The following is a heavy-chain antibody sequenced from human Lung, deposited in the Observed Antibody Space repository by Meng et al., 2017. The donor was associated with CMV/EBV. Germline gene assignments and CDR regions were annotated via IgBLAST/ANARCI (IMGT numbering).Heavy chain of an antibody. CDR2: IYGDDEK. V-gene: IGHV2-5*02. D-gene: IGHD6-6*01. J-gene: IGHJ5*02. Sequence: TLQASGPTRVKPTQPLTVTCTFSGFSLSTSGLGVGWIRQPPGKALECLAIIYGDDEKRYSPSLESRLTVTKDTSKNQVILTMTNMVPVDTATYYCARAAARPSDWFDPWGQGTLVTVSS. CDR3: ARAAARPSDWFDP. CDR1: GFSLSTSGLG.